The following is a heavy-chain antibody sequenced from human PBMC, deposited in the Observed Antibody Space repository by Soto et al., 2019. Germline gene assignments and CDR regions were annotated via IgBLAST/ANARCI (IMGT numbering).Heavy chain of an antibody. J-gene: IGHJ6*02. CDR3: AWGYGMDV. Sequence: GGSLRLSCVASGFTFSGHWMHWVRQAPGKGLVWVLRINTDGSSTTYADSVKGRFTISRDIAKNTLYLQMNSLRVEDTAVYYCAWGYGMDVWGQGTTVTVSS. CDR2: INTDGSST. V-gene: IGHV3-74*01. CDR1: GFTFSGHW. D-gene: IGHD3-16*01.